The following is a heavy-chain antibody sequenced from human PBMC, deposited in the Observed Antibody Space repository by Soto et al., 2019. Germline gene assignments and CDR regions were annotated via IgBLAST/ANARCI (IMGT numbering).Heavy chain of an antibody. CDR1: GGSISSGGYS. D-gene: IGHD3-10*01. CDR2: MYHSGST. V-gene: IGHV4-30-2*01. Sequence: SETLSLTCAVSGGSISSGGYSWSWIRQPPGKGLEWIGYMYHSGSTYYNPSLKSRVTISIDRSKNQFSLKLSSVTAADTAVYYCARDLTESYWYFDLWGRGTLVTVSS. CDR3: ARDLTESYWYFDL. J-gene: IGHJ2*01.